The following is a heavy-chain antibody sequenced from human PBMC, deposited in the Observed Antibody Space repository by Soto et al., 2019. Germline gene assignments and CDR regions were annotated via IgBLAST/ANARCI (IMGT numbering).Heavy chain of an antibody. CDR1: GYTFTGYY. CDR2: INPNSGGT. CDR3: ARASGTATYGMDV. Sequence: QVQLVQSGAEVKKPGASVKVSCKASGYTFTGYYIHWVRQAPGQGLEWMGCINPNSGGTNFAQRFQGWVTMTGDTSISTAYMEVSRLKSDDTAVYYCARASGTATYGMDVWGQGPTVTVSS. V-gene: IGHV1-2*04. D-gene: IGHD5-18*01. J-gene: IGHJ6*02.